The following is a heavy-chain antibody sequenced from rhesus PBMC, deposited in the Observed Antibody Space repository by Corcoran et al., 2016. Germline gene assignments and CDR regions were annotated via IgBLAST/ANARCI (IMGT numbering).Heavy chain of an antibody. J-gene: IGHJ4*01. CDR1: GFTFSSYG. V-gene: IGHV3S42*01. CDR2: INSGGGST. CDR3: AKRGYCTSTTCYVPFDY. D-gene: IGHD2-2*01. Sequence: EVQLVESGGGLAKPGGSLRLSCAASGFTFSSYGRNWVRPTPGKGLGWISAINSGGGSTYYHDSWKGRFTISRANSKTTLSLQMNSLRAEDTAVYYCAKRGYCTSTTCYVPFDYWGQGVLVTVSS.